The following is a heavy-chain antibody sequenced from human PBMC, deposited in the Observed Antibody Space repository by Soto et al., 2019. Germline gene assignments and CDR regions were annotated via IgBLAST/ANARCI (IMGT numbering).Heavy chain of an antibody. J-gene: IGHJ6*02. CDR3: ASSSLYGMDV. CDR2: IYYTGST. CDR1: GGSVSSDSYY. Sequence: PSETLSLTCTVSGGSVSSDSYYWSWVRQPPGKGLEWIGYIYYTGSTNYNASLKSRVTISIDTSQNQFSLKLNSVTAADTAVYYCASSSLYGMDVWGQGTTVTVSS. V-gene: IGHV4-61*01.